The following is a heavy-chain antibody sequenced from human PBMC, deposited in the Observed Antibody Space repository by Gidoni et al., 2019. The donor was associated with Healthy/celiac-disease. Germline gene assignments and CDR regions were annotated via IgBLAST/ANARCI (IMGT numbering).Heavy chain of an antibody. V-gene: IGHV1-3*01. CDR1: GYTFTSYA. J-gene: IGHJ3*02. D-gene: IGHD3-22*01. Sequence: QVQLVQSGAEVKKPGASVKVSCKASGYTFTSYAMHWVRQAPGQRLEWMGWINAGNGNTKYSQKFQGRVTITRDTSASTAYMELSSLRSEDTAVYYCARTDSSGYYLVNAFDIWGQGTMVTVSS. CDR3: ARTDSSGYYLVNAFDI. CDR2: INAGNGNT.